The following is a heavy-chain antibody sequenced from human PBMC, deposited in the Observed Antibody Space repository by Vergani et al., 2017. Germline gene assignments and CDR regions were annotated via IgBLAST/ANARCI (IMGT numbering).Heavy chain of an antibody. J-gene: IGHJ6*02. CDR1: GGTFSSYA. V-gene: IGHV1-69*18. Sequence: QVQLVQSGAEVKKPGSSVKVSCKASGGTFSSYAISWVRQAPGQGLEWMGRIIPIFGTANYAQKFQGRVTITADESTSTAYMELSSLRAEDTAVYYCARGEPTNVVPAAIYYYYYGMDVWGQGTTVTVSS. CDR2: IIPIFGTA. CDR3: ARGEPTNVVPAAIYYYYYGMDV. D-gene: IGHD2-2*01.